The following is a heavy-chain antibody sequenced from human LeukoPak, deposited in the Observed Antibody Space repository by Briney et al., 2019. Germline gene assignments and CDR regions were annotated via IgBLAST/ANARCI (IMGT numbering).Heavy chain of an antibody. D-gene: IGHD6-19*01. CDR2: ISSTSSYI. Sequence: PGGSLRLSCAASGFIFNSHSMNWVRQAPGKGLEWVSSISSTSSYIYYADSVKSRFTISRDNAKNSLYLQMNSLRAEDTAVYYCARSSGWYHRGPDYYYYYMDVWGKGTTITVS. J-gene: IGHJ6*03. CDR3: ARSSGWYHRGPDYYYYYMDV. CDR1: GFIFNSHS. V-gene: IGHV3-21*01.